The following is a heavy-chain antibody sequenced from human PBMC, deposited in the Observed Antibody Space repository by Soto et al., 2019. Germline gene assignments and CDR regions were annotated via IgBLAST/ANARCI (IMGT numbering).Heavy chain of an antibody. CDR3: ARGGIQLSHAFDY. CDR2: IYTSGST. CDR1: GTSVSNYY. J-gene: IGHJ4*02. Sequence: PXETLCPTSSVAGTSVSNYYWSWIRKPAGKGLEQIGRIYTSGSTSYNPSLKSRVTMSMDTSQTQIYLNLTSVTAADTAVYYWARGGIQLSHAFDYWGQGVQVTVSS. D-gene: IGHD5-18*01. V-gene: IGHV4-4*07.